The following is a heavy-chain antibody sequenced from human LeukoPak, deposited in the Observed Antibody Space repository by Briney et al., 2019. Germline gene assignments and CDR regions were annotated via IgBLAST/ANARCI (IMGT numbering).Heavy chain of an antibody. CDR3: APPGGIAAAVGFDP. CDR2: ISSSSSYI. V-gene: IGHV3-21*01. CDR1: GFTFSSYS. J-gene: IGHJ5*02. Sequence: GGSLRLSCAASGFTFSSYSMNWVRQAPGKGLEWVSSISSSSSYIYYADSVKGRFTISRDNAKNTLYLQMNSLRAEDTAVYYCAPPGGIAAAVGFDPWGQGTLVTVSS. D-gene: IGHD6-13*01.